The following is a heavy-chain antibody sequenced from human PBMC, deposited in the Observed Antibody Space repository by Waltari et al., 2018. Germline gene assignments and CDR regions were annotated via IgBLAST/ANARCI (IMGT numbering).Heavy chain of an antibody. CDR1: GYSISSGYY. V-gene: IGHV4-38-2*01. Sequence: QVQLQESGPGLVKPSEALSLTCAVSGYSISSGYYWGWTAQPLGTGLEWIGSIYHSGSTSYNPSLKSRVTISVDTSKNQFSLKLSSVTAADTAVYYCASFDDYGDYDAFDIWGQGTMVTVSS. CDR2: IYHSGST. CDR3: ASFDDYGDYDAFDI. J-gene: IGHJ3*02. D-gene: IGHD4-17*01.